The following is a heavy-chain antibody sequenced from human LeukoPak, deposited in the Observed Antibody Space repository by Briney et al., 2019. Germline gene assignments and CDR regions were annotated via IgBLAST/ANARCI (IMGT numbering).Heavy chain of an antibody. CDR1: GFTFNNYA. V-gene: IGHV3-23*01. Sequence: GGSLRLSCAASGFTFNNYAMSWVRQAPGKGLEWVAAISGNGGRTYYRDSVKGRFTISRDNPKNTLYLLMNSLSAEDTALYYCTKEQTSSGYFDYWGQGTLVTVSS. CDR2: ISGNGGRT. J-gene: IGHJ4*02. CDR3: TKEQTSSGYFDY. D-gene: IGHD3-10*01.